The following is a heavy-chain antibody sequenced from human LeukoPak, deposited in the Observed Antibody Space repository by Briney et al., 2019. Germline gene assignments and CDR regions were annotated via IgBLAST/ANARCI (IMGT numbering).Heavy chain of an antibody. V-gene: IGHV3-53*01. CDR3: ARVQSYYDSSGYTRTMDV. J-gene: IGHJ6*03. Sequence: GGSLRLSCAASELTFSNYWMSWVRQAPGKGLEWVSVIYSGGSTYYADSVKGRFTISRDNSKNTLYLQMNSLRAEDTAVYYCARVQSYYDSSGYTRTMDVWGKGTTVTVSS. D-gene: IGHD3-22*01. CDR1: ELTFSNYW. CDR2: IYSGGST.